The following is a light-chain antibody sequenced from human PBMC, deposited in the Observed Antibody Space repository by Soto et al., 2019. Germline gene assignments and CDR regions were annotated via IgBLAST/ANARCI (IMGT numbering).Light chain of an antibody. J-gene: IGLJ2*01. Sequence: QSALTQPASVSGSPGQSITISCSGTSSDVGGYKYVSWYQQHPGKAPKLMIYDVSNRPSGVSNRFSGSKSGNTAPLTISGLQAEDEADYYCSSYTSRSTQVFGGGTKLTVL. CDR3: SSYTSRSTQV. V-gene: IGLV2-14*01. CDR2: DVS. CDR1: SSDVGGYKY.